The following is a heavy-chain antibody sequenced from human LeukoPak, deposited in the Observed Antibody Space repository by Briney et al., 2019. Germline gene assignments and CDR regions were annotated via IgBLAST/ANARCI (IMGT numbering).Heavy chain of an antibody. J-gene: IGHJ4*02. V-gene: IGHV3-23*01. D-gene: IGHD2-21*02. CDR2: ISGSGGST. Sequence: PGGSLRLSCAASGFTFGNYAINWVRQAPGKGLEWVSGISGSGGSTYYADSVKGRFTVSRDNSKNTLYLQMIGLRAEDTAVYYCAKHPAPVVVTANAYWGQGTLVTVSS. CDR3: AKHPAPVVVTANAY. CDR1: GFTFGNYA.